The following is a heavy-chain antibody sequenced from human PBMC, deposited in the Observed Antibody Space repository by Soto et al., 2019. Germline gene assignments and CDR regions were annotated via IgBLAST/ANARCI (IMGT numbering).Heavy chain of an antibody. CDR3: ARDVLIAVAGMMFDP. D-gene: IGHD6-19*01. CDR2: ITPIFGTA. V-gene: IGHV1-69*01. CDR1: GGTFSSYA. Sequence: QVQLVQSGAEVKKPGSSVKVSCKASGGTFSSYAISWVRQAPGHGLEWMGGITPIFGTANYAQKFQGRVTITADESTSTAYMELSSLRSEDTAVYCCARDVLIAVAGMMFDPWGQGTLVTVSS. J-gene: IGHJ5*02.